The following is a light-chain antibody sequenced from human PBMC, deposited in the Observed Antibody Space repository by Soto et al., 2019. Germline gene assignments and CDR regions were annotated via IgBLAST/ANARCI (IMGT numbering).Light chain of an antibody. CDR3: QQYNIYWT. CDR1: QSISSW. V-gene: IGKV1-5*03. J-gene: IGKJ1*01. Sequence: DIQMTQSPSTLSASVGDRVTITCRASQSISSWLAWYQQKPGKAPKLLIYKASSLKSGVPSTFSGSGSGTEFTITISSLQADDFESYYCQQYNIYWTFGQGTKVEIK. CDR2: KAS.